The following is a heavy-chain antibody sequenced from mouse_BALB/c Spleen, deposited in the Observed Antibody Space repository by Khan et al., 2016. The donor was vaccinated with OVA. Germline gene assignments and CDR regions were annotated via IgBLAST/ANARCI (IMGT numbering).Heavy chain of an antibody. CDR2: ISSGGSYT. CDR1: GFTFSSYV. D-gene: IGHD1-2*01. CDR3: ARRGGALLRPCDN. J-gene: IGHJ2*01. V-gene: IGHV5-9-1*01. Sequence: EVKLVESGGGLVKPGGSLKLSCAASGFTFSSYVMSWVRQTPEKRLEWVAAISSGGSYTYYADRVKGRFTISREYANNTLYMQMSRLRSEDTAMYYCARRGGALLRPCDNWGQGTTLTVSS.